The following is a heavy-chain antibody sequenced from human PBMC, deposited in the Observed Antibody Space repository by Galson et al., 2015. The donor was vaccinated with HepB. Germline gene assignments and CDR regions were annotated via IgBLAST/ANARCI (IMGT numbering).Heavy chain of an antibody. V-gene: IGHV3-30*04. CDR2: ISYDGSNK. Sequence: SLRLSCAASGFTFSSYAMHWVRQAPGKGLEWVAVISYDGSNKYYADSVKGRFTISRDNSKNTLYLQMNSLRAEDTAVYYCARALGFCSSTSCYPYYYYGMDVWGQGTTVTVSS. D-gene: IGHD2-2*01. J-gene: IGHJ6*02. CDR3: ARALGFCSSTSCYPYYYYGMDV. CDR1: GFTFSSYA.